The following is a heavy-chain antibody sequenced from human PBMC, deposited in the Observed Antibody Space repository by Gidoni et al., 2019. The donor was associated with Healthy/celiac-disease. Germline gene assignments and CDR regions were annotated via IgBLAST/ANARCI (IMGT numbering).Heavy chain of an antibody. D-gene: IGHD3-3*01. J-gene: IGHJ6*02. CDR3: ARGFLEWLSRIYYYYGMDV. V-gene: IGHV3-48*03. Sequence: EVQLVESGGGLVQPGGSLRRSWAASGFTFSSYEMNWVRQAPGKGLEWVSYISSSCSTIYYADSVKGRFTISRDNAKNSLYLQMNSLRAEDTAVYYCARGFLEWLSRIYYYYGMDVWGQGTTVTVSS. CDR2: ISSSCSTI. CDR1: GFTFSSYE.